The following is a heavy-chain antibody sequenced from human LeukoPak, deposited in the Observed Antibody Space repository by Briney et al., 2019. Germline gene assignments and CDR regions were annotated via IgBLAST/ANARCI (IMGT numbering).Heavy chain of an antibody. J-gene: IGHJ5*02. CDR1: GGSISSGGYS. V-gene: IGHV4-30-2*01. CDR3: ARSGVRGVPRWFDP. CDR2: IYHSGST. Sequence: PSQTLSLTCAVSGGSISSGGYSWSWIRQPPGKGLEWIGYIYHSGSTYYNPSLKSRVTISVDRSKNQFSLKLSSVTAADTAVYYCARSGVRGVPRWFDPWGQGTLVTVSS. D-gene: IGHD3-10*02.